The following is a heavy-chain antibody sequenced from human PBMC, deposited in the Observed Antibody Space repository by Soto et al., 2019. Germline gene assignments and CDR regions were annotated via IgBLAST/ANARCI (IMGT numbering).Heavy chain of an antibody. D-gene: IGHD3-16*02. CDR2: IYYSGST. J-gene: IGHJ4*02. V-gene: IGHV4-39*01. CDR3: ARICYDYVWGSYRYPDYFDY. CDR1: GGSISSSSYY. Sequence: QLQLQQSGPGLVKPSETLSLTCTVSGGSISSSSYYWGWIRQPPGKGLEWIGSIYYSGSTYYNPSLKSRVTISVDTSKNQFSLKLSSVTAADTAVHYCARICYDYVWGSYRYPDYFDYWGQGTLVTVSS.